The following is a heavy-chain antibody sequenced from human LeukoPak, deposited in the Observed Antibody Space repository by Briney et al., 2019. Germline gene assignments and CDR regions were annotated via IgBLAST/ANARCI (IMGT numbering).Heavy chain of an antibody. D-gene: IGHD3-16*01. Sequence: SDTLSLTCAVSGYSFSSNTWWGWIRQPPGKGLEWIGYINYSGNTYYNPSVKSRVTMSVDTSKNQFSLKLSSVTAVDTAVYYCARRGTVWGAFDIWGQGTMVTVSS. CDR2: INYSGNT. CDR3: ARRGTVWGAFDI. V-gene: IGHV4-28*01. J-gene: IGHJ3*02. CDR1: GYSFSSNTW.